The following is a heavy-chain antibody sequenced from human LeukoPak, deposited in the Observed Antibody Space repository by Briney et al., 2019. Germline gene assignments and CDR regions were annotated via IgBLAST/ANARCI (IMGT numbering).Heavy chain of an antibody. D-gene: IGHD3-3*01. V-gene: IGHV5-51*01. J-gene: IGHJ5*01. CDR2: IYPGDSDT. CDR1: GYSFTHYW. Sequence: GESLKISCKGSGYSFTHYWIAWVRQMPGKGLEWMGVIYPGDSDTRYSPSFQGHVTISADESIGTAYLQWSSLKPSDTAMYYCARRIAIFGDGNWFYFWGQGTLVTVSS. CDR3: ARRIAIFGDGNWFYF.